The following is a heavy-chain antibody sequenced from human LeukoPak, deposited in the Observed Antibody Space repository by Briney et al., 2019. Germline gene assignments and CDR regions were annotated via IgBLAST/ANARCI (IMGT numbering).Heavy chain of an antibody. CDR2: VMDSGRT. J-gene: IGHJ6*03. CDR3: VREHNIVIPTARTYYYYYMDV. Sequence: SETLSLTCAVYGGTFSDYYWSWIRQSPGKGLEWIGEVMDSGRTNYHPSLKSRVTISIDTSKNQFSLRLSSMTAADTAVYYCVREHNIVIPTARTYYYYYMDVWGKGTTVTVSS. D-gene: IGHD5-12*01. CDR1: GGTFSDYY. V-gene: IGHV4-34*12.